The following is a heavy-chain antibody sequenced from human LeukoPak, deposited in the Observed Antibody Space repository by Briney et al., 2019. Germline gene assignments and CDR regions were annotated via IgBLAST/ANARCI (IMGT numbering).Heavy chain of an antibody. D-gene: IGHD4/OR15-4a*01. V-gene: IGHV3-48*01. Sequence: GGSLRLSCAASEFTFSTYNMNWVRQAPGKGLEWLSYISSSSSTIYYADSVKGRFTISRDNARNSLYLQMNSLRAEDTAVYYCAKLTTITPGVWGKGTTVTVSS. J-gene: IGHJ6*03. CDR2: ISSSSSTI. CDR3: AKLTTITPGV. CDR1: EFTFSTYN.